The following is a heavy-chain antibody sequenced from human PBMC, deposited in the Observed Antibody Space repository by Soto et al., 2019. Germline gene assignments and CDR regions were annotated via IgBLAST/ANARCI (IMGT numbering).Heavy chain of an antibody. D-gene: IGHD5-12*01. Sequence: GGSLRLSCAASGFTFKNNGMHWVRQAPGKGLEWVAIISYHGNNKYYADSVKGRFTISRDNSKNTLSLQMNSLRTEDTAVYYCAKDRGVATSDFYYGMDVWGQGTKVTVS. V-gene: IGHV3-30*18. CDR2: ISYHGNNK. CDR3: AKDRGVATSDFYYGMDV. J-gene: IGHJ6*02. CDR1: GFTFKNNG.